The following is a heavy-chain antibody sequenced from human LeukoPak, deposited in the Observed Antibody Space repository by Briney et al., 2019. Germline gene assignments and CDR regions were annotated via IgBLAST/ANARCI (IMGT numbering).Heavy chain of an antibody. CDR3: VRDDYDFWSGYQRYFEF. CDR2: INQDGSEK. CDR1: GFTFSDYW. J-gene: IGHJ4*02. Sequence: PGGSLRLSCAVSGFTFSDYWMTWVRQAPGKGLEWVANINQDGSEKYYVDSVEGRFTISRDSVKNSLYLQMTSVRADDTAMHYCVRDDYDFWSGYQRYFEFWGQGTLVTVSS. D-gene: IGHD3-3*01. V-gene: IGHV3-7*01.